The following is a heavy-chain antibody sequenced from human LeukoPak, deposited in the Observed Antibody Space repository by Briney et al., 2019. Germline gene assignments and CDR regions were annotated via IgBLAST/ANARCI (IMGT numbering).Heavy chain of an antibody. CDR2: IYYSGST. V-gene: IGHV4-59*01. D-gene: IGHD2-15*01. J-gene: IGHJ4*02. CDR3: AKATCGSCYFIDY. CDR1: GGSISSYY. Sequence: SETLSLTCTVSGGSISSYYWSWIRQPPGKGLEWIGYIYYSGSTNYNPSLKSRVTISVDTSKNQFSLKLSSVTAADTAVYYCAKATCGSCYFIDYWGQGALVTVSS.